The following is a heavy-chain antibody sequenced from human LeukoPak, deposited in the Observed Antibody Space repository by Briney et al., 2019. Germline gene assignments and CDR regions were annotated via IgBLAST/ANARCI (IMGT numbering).Heavy chain of an antibody. D-gene: IGHD6-19*01. V-gene: IGHV1-69*13. CDR2: IIPIFGTA. CDR1: GGTFSSYA. Sequence: SVKVSCKASGGTFSSYAISWVRQAPGQGLEWMGGIIPIFGTANYAQKFQGRVTITAYESTSTAYMEMSSLRSEDTAVYYCARGPAYSSGWYGDYYYYMDVWGKGTTVTVSS. CDR3: ARGPAYSSGWYGDYYYYMDV. J-gene: IGHJ6*03.